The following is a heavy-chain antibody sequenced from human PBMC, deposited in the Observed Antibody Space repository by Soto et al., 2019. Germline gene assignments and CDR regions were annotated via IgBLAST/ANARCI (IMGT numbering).Heavy chain of an antibody. CDR3: ARHKVGGCSSTSCYIGDGGYYYYGMDV. V-gene: IGHV1-69*13. CDR1: GGTFSSYA. J-gene: IGHJ6*02. Sequence: SVKVSCKASGGTFSSYAISCVRQAPGQGLEWMGGIIPIFGTANYAQKFQGRVTITADESTSTAYMELSSLRSEDTAVYYCARHKVGGCSSTSCYIGDGGYYYYGMDVWGQGTTVTVSS. D-gene: IGHD2-2*02. CDR2: IIPIFGTA.